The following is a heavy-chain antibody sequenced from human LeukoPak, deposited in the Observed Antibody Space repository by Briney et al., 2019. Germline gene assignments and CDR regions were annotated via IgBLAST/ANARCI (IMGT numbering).Heavy chain of an antibody. CDR1: GGSISSYY. D-gene: IGHD4-17*01. Sequence: SETLSLTCTVSGGSISSYYLSWIRQPPGKGLEWIGHIYYSGSTNYNPSLKSRVTISVDTSKNQFSLKLSSVTAADTAVYYCARDRGYGDYGWYFDLWGRGTLVTVSS. J-gene: IGHJ2*01. V-gene: IGHV4-59*01. CDR3: ARDRGYGDYGWYFDL. CDR2: IYYSGST.